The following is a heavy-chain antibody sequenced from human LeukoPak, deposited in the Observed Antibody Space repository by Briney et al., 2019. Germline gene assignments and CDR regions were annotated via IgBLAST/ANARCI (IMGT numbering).Heavy chain of an antibody. Sequence: PSETLSLTCTVSGGSISSYYWSWIRQPPGQGLEWIGYIYYSGSTNYNPSLKSRVTISVDTSKNQFSLKMSSVTAADTAVYYCARDSVFSSSHAFDIWGQGTMVTVSS. D-gene: IGHD6-6*01. CDR2: IYYSGST. J-gene: IGHJ3*02. V-gene: IGHV4-59*01. CDR3: ARDSVFSSSHAFDI. CDR1: GGSISSYY.